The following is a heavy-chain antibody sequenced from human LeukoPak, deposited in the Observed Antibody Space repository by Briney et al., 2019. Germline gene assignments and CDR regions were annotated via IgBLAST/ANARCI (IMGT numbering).Heavy chain of an antibody. Sequence: PSETLSLTCTVSGGSISSYYWSWIRQPPGKGLEWIGYIYYSGSTNYNPSLKSRVTISVDTSKNQFSLKLSSVTAADTAVYYCAREVSSTAMVTAWTRAFDIWGQGTMVTVSS. CDR1: GGSISSYY. CDR2: IYYSGST. D-gene: IGHD5-18*01. V-gene: IGHV4-59*12. J-gene: IGHJ3*02. CDR3: AREVSSTAMVTAWTRAFDI.